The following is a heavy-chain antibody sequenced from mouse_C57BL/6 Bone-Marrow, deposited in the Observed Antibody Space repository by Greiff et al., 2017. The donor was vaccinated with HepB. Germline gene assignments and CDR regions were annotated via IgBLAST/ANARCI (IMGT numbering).Heavy chain of an antibody. CDR2: IYPGSGNT. CDR1: GYTFTDYY. V-gene: IGHV1-84*01. Sequence: QVQLQQSGPELVKPGASVKISCKASGYTFTDYYINWVKQRPGQGLEWIGGIYPGSGNTKYNEKFKGKATLTVDTSSSTAYMQLSSLTSEDSAVYFCSLDYYYGSLYYAMDYWGQGTSVTVSS. CDR3: SLDYYYGSLYYAMDY. J-gene: IGHJ4*01. D-gene: IGHD1-1*01.